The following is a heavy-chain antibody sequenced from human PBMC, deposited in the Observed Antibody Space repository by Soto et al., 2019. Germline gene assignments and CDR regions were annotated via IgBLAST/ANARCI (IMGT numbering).Heavy chain of an antibody. J-gene: IGHJ6*02. D-gene: IGHD3-22*01. Sequence: ASVKVSCKASGYTFTSYAMHWVRQAPGQRLEWMGWINAGNGNTKYSQKFQGRVTITRDTSASTAYMELSSLRSEDTAVYYCARGTYYYDSSGYYWDYYYGMEVWGQGTTVTVSS. CDR1: GYTFTSYA. CDR3: ARGTYYYDSSGYYWDYYYGMEV. CDR2: INAGNGNT. V-gene: IGHV1-3*01.